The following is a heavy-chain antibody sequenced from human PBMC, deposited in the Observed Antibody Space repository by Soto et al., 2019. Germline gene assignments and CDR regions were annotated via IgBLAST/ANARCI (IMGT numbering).Heavy chain of an antibody. D-gene: IGHD5-18*01. V-gene: IGHV4-30-4*01. J-gene: IGHJ6*02. CDR2: VYYSGTT. CDR1: GGSINSADYY. CDR3: ARDNSHYYGMDV. Sequence: SETLSLTCTVSGGSINSADYYWNWIRQPPGRGLEWIGYVYYSGTTYYNPSLNSRATISLDTSKNQFSLTLTSVTAADTAVYYCARDNSHYYGMDVWGRGTTVTVSS.